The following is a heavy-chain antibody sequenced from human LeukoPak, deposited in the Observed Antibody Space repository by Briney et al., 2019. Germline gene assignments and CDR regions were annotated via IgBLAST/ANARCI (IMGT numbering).Heavy chain of an antibody. CDR2: IYYSGST. CDR1: GGSISSSNYY. D-gene: IGHD6-19*01. CDR3: ARSIAVAGTHGLDY. V-gene: IGHV4-39*07. Sequence: SETLSLTCTVSGGSISSSNYYWGWIRQPPGKGLEWIGNIYYSGSTHYNPSLKSRVTISVDTSKNQFSLKLSSVTVADTAVYYCARSIAVAGTHGLDYWGQGTLVTVSS. J-gene: IGHJ4*02.